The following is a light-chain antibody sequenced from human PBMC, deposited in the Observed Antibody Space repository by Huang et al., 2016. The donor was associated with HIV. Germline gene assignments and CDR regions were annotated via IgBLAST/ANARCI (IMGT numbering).Light chain of an antibody. J-gene: IGKJ1*01. Sequence: VIWMTQSPSLLSASKGDKVTINCRVSQGIDSYLSWYQQKPGKAPALLISAASTFQGGVPSRFNGSGSGTDFTLTISRLQSEDFANYYCQQYYTFPWTFGQGTKVDVK. CDR1: QGIDSY. V-gene: IGKV1D-8*01. CDR2: AAS. CDR3: QQYYTFPWT.